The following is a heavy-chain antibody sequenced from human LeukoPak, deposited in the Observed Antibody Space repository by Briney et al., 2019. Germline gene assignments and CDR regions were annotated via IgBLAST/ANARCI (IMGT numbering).Heavy chain of an antibody. V-gene: IGHV4-59*01. CDR1: VGAISSYY. D-gene: IGHD3-16*02. Sequence: SETLSLTCTVSVGAISSYYWSWIRQPPGKGLEGIGYIYYSGSTNYNPSLKSRVTISVDTSKNQFSLKLSSVTAADTAVYYCARSLRAAASLYYYYMDVWGKGTTVTVSS. CDR3: ARSLRAAASLYYYYMDV. CDR2: IYYSGST. J-gene: IGHJ6*03.